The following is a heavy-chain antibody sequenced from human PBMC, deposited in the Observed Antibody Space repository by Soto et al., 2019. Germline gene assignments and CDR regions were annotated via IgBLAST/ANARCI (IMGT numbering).Heavy chain of an antibody. D-gene: IGHD4-17*01. J-gene: IGHJ4*02. CDR2: ISYDGSNK. CDR3: ARGIYGGNSGLDD. Sequence: QVQLVESGGGVVQPGRSLRLSCAASGFTFSSYAMHWVRQAPGKGLEWVAVISYDGSNKYYADSVKGRFTISRDNSKNTLYLQMNSLRAEDTAVYYCARGIYGGNSGLDDWGQGTLVTVSS. V-gene: IGHV3-30-3*01. CDR1: GFTFSSYA.